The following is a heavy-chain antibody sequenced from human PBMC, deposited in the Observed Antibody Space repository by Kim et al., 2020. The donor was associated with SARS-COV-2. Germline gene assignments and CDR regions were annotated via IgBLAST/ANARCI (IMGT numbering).Heavy chain of an antibody. D-gene: IGHD4-17*01. Sequence: SVKVSCKASGGTFSSYAISWVRQAPGQGLEWMGRIIPILGIANYAQKFQGRVTITADKSTSTAYMELSSLRSEDTAVYYCARVPHDYGDYFDYWGQGTL. V-gene: IGHV1-69*04. CDR2: IIPILGIA. CDR3: ARVPHDYGDYFDY. J-gene: IGHJ4*02. CDR1: GGTFSSYA.